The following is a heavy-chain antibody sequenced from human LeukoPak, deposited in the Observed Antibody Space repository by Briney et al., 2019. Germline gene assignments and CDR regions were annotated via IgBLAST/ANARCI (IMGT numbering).Heavy chain of an antibody. Sequence: PGGSLRLSCAASGFFLSRCAMNWVRQAPGKGLEWVANINGDGRDKYYVGSVRGRFTISRDNADNALYLQMNSLRGDDTAVYYCARGVDSAIDWWGQGTLVTVSS. CDR3: ARGVDSAIDW. CDR1: GFFLSRCA. J-gene: IGHJ4*02. CDR2: INGDGRDK. D-gene: IGHD3-9*01. V-gene: IGHV3-7*01.